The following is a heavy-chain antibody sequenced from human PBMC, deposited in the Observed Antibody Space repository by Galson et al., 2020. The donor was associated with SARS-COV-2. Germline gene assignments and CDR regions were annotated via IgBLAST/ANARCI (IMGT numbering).Heavy chain of an antibody. Sequence: GGSLRLSCVASGFSFNNFGMHWVRQAPGKGLEWVALISYEGSKKYYVDSVKGRFTISRDSSKNTLYLLMNSLRAEDTAVYYCAKFRDFFDFRSGYYSMDIWCQGTTVTVSS. V-gene: IGHV3-30*18. CDR3: AKFRDFFDFRSGYYSMDI. D-gene: IGHD3-3*01. CDR1: GFSFNNFG. J-gene: IGHJ6*02. CDR2: ISYEGSKK.